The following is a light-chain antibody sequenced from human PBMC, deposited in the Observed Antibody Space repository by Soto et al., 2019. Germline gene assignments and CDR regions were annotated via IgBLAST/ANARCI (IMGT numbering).Light chain of an antibody. Sequence: EIVLTQSPGTLSLSPGVRATLSCRASQSVSSNYLAWYQQKPGQAPRPLIYGASNRATGIPDRFSGSGAGTDFTLTISRLEPEDFAVYYCQQYGSSPWTFGQGTEVEIK. V-gene: IGKV3-20*01. CDR2: GAS. J-gene: IGKJ1*01. CDR1: QSVSSNY. CDR3: QQYGSSPWT.